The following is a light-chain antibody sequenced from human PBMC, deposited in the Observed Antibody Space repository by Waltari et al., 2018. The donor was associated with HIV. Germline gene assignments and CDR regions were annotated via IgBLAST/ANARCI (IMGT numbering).Light chain of an antibody. CDR1: SSHIGAGSA. CDR3: QSYDSSLSGVV. Sequence: QSVLTQPPSVSGAPGQRVTIPCTGSSSHIGAGSAVHSDQPLPGTAPKLLIYGNSNRPSGVPDRFSGSKSGTSASLAITGLQAEDEADYYCQSYDSSLSGVVFGGGTKLTVL. J-gene: IGLJ2*01. V-gene: IGLV1-40*01. CDR2: GNS.